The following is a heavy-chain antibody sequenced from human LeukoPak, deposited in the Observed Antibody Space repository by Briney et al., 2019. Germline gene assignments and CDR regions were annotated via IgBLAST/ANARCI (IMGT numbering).Heavy chain of an antibody. J-gene: IGHJ6*03. CDR2: INPNSGGT. CDR3: ARDYCSSTSCYEYYMDV. V-gene: IGHV1-2*06. D-gene: IGHD2-2*01. CDR1: GYTFTGYY. Sequence: ASVKVSCKASGYTFTGYYMHWVRQAPGQGLEWMGRINPNSGGTNYAQKFQGRVTMTRDTSISTAYMELSRLRSDDTAVYYCARDYCSSTSCYEYYMDVWGKGTTVTASS.